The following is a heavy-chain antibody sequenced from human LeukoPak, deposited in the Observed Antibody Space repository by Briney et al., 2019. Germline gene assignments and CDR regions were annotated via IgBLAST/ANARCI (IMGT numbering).Heavy chain of an antibody. CDR2: INPNSGGT. V-gene: IGHV1-2*02. J-gene: IGHJ3*02. Sequence: GASVKVSCKASGYTFTGYYMHWVRQAPGQGLEWMGWINPNSGGTNYAQKFQGRVTMTRDTSISTAYMELSRLRSDDTAVYYCARVVGVMVVDSLDIWGQGTMVTVSS. CDR1: GYTFTGYY. D-gene: IGHD2-15*01. CDR3: ARVVGVMVVDSLDI.